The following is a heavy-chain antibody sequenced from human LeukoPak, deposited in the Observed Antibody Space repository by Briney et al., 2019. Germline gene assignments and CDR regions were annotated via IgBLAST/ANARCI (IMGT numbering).Heavy chain of an antibody. Sequence: ASVKVSCKASGYTFTDHYIHWVRQAPGQGLEWMGWINPKNGGTNFLRKIQGRFTMTTDTSIGTAYMELSGLTSDDTAIYYCARDDYHINAYDAFDVWGQGTMVTVSS. D-gene: IGHD4/OR15-4a*01. CDR2: INPKNGGT. CDR3: ARDDYHINAYDAFDV. CDR1: GYTFTDHY. V-gene: IGHV1-2*02. J-gene: IGHJ3*01.